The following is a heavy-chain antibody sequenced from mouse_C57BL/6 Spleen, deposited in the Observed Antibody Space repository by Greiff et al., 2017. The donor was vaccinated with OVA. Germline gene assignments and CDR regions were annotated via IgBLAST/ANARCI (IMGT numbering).Heavy chain of an antibody. J-gene: IGHJ4*01. Sequence: EVQGVESGGGLVQPGGSLSLSCAASGFTFTDYYMSWVRQPPGKALEWLGFIRNKANGYTTEYSASVKGRFTISRDNSQSILYLQMNALRAEDSATYYCARSRGYYRPYYAMDYWGQGTSVTVSS. D-gene: IGHD2-3*01. V-gene: IGHV7-3*01. CDR3: ARSRGYYRPYYAMDY. CDR1: GFTFTDYY. CDR2: IRNKANGYTT.